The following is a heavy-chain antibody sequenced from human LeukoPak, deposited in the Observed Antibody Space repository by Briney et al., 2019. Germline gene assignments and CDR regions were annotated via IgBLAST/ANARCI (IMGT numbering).Heavy chain of an antibody. CDR2: INPNSGGT. V-gene: IGHV1-2*02. CDR1: GYTFTGYY. Sequence: ASVKVSCKASGYTFTGYYMHWVRQAPGQGLEWMGWINPNSGGTNYAQKFQGRVTMTRDTSISTAYMELSRLRSEDTAVYYCARGSVVVPAAMPAPFDYWGQGTLVTVSS. CDR3: ARGSVVVPAAMPAPFDY. J-gene: IGHJ4*02. D-gene: IGHD2-2*01.